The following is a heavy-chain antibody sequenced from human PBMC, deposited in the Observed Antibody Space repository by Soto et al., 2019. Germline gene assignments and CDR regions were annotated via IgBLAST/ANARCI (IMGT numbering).Heavy chain of an antibody. J-gene: IGHJ4*02. Sequence: SETLSLTCTVAGGSXSRGGYYWSWIRQHPGKGLEWIGYIYYSGSTYYNPSLKSRVTISVDTSKNQFSLKLSSVTAADTAVYYCARGVRGENLDYWGQGTLVTVSS. V-gene: IGHV4-31*03. D-gene: IGHD3-10*01. CDR3: ARGVRGENLDY. CDR2: IYYSGST. CDR1: GGSXSRGGYY.